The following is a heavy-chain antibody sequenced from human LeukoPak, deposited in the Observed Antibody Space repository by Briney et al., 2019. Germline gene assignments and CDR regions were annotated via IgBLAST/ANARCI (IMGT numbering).Heavy chain of an antibody. CDR2: INTNTGNP. D-gene: IGHD3-22*01. Sequence: ASVKVSCKASGYTFTSYAMNWVRQAPGQGLEWMGWINTNTGNPTYAQGFTGRFVFSLDTSVSTAYLQISSLKAEDTAVYYCARGGPYYYDSSGYLVGYWGQGTLVTVSS. CDR3: ARGGPYYYDSSGYLVGY. V-gene: IGHV7-4-1*02. CDR1: GYTFTSYA. J-gene: IGHJ4*02.